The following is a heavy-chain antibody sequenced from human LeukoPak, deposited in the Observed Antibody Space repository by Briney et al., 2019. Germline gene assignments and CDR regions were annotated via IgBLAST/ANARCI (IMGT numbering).Heavy chain of an antibody. CDR1: GGSISSYY. CDR2: IYYSGST. Sequence: SESLSLTCTVSGGSISSYYWSWIRQPPGKGLEWIGYIYYSGSTNYNPSLKSRVTISVDTSKNQFSLKLSSVTAADTAVYYCARELGNSSSWQPLGVWGQGTLVTVSS. V-gene: IGHV4-59*01. D-gene: IGHD6-13*01. CDR3: ARELGNSSSWQPLGV. J-gene: IGHJ4*02.